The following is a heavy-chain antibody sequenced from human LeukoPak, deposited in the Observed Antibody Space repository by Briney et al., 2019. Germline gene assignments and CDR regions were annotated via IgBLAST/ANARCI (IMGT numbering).Heavy chain of an antibody. CDR3: ARMWITGTTGAFDI. J-gene: IGHJ3*02. CDR2: IYYSGGT. D-gene: IGHD1-20*01. CDR1: GGSISSGGYY. Sequence: SQTLSLTCTVSGGSISSGGYYWSWIRQHPGKGLEWIGYIYYSGGTYYNPSLKSRVTISVDTSKNQFSLKLSSVTAADTAVYYCARMWITGTTGAFDIWGQGTMVIVSS. V-gene: IGHV4-31*03.